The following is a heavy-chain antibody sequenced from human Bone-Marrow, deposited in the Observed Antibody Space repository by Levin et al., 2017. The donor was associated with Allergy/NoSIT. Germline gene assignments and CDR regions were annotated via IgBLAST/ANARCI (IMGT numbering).Heavy chain of an antibody. J-gene: IGHJ4*02. V-gene: IGHV1-2*02. CDR2: MNPNTGGA. CDR1: GSAFTDYY. Sequence: ASVKVSCKVSGSAFTDYYIHWVRQAPGQGLEWMGWMNPNTGGANYAQKFQGRVTMTRDTSISAAYMELSRLISDDTAVYYCAKSIALISFLAYWDQGTLVTVSS. D-gene: IGHD6-6*01. CDR3: AKSIALISFLAY.